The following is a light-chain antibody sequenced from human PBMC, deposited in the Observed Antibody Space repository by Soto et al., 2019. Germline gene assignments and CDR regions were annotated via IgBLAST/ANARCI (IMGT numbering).Light chain of an antibody. CDR3: QQRSSWWT. CDR2: DAS. J-gene: IGKJ1*01. CDR1: QSVSSY. V-gene: IGKV3-11*01. Sequence: EIVLTQSPATLSLSPGERATLSCRASQSVSSYLAWYQQKPGQAPMLLIYDASNRATGIPARFSGSGSGTDFTLTISSLEPEDFAVYYCQQRSSWWTVGQGTKVEIK.